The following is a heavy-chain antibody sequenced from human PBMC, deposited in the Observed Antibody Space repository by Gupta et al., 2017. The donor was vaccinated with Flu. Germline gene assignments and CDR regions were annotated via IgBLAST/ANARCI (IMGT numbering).Heavy chain of an antibody. CDR2: IYYSGST. D-gene: IGHD3-3*01. V-gene: IGHV4-39*01. Sequence: SSYYWGWIRQPPGKGLEWIGSIYYSGSTYYNPSLKSRVTISVDTSKNQFSLKLSSVTAADTAVYYCARRPYLEWFRWFDPWGQGTLVTVSS. J-gene: IGHJ5*02. CDR1: SSYY. CDR3: ARRPYLEWFRWFDP.